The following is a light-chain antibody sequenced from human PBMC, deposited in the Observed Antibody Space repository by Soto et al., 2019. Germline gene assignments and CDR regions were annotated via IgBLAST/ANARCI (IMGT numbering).Light chain of an antibody. J-gene: IGKJ3*01. V-gene: IGKV1-5*01. Sequence: DMQMTQWPSTLAASVGDRVTITCRASQSISSWLAWYQQKPGKAPKLLMYDVSTLGSGVPSRFSGSGSGTDFNLPISSLQPDDSATSSCQQYHTFWTFGPANTVDIK. CDR3: QQYHTFWT. CDR2: DVS. CDR1: QSISSW.